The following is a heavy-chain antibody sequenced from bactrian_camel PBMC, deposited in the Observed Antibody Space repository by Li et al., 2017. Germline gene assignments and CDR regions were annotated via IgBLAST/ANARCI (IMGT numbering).Heavy chain of an antibody. D-gene: IGHD6*01. CDR1: GYTYSTYC. V-gene: IGHV3S53*01. J-gene: IGHJ4*01. CDR3: AADFRTVVAGCTFYDYTY. CDR2: IARDGFT. Sequence: VQLVESGGGSVETGGSLRLSCEAPGYTYSTYCMAWFRQAPGKEREGVAAIARDGFTSYATSVKGRFTVSRDNAKNTMYLRMNSLTPDDSAMYYCAADFRTVVAGCTFYDYTYWGRGTQVTVS.